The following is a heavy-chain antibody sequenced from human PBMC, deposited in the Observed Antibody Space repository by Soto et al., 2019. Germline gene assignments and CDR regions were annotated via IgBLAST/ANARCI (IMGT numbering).Heavy chain of an antibody. CDR1: GDSISRNGFF. V-gene: IGHV4-31*03. CDR3: ARGTMLRGPGYYYAMDV. CDR2: IYNSGSS. J-gene: IGHJ6*02. D-gene: IGHD3-10*01. Sequence: SQTLSLTCTVSGDSISRNGFFWTWIRQHPGKGLEWIGYIYNSGSSYYNPSLKSRVIISVDTSKNHFSLNLTAVTAADTAVYYCARGTMLRGPGYYYAMDVWGQGTMVTVSS.